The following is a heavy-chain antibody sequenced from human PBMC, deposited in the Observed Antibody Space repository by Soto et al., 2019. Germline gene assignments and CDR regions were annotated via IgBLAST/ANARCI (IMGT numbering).Heavy chain of an antibody. CDR3: ARDRIQLRLGKYSFNAMDV. V-gene: IGHV1-69*06. Sequence: QVQLVQSGAEMRKPGSSLRVSCKASGGTFSDFAFSWVRQAPGQGLERMGGIVPRFGSPNYAQKFGGRVTITADTSTSTVYMELSSLRFDDTAVYFCARDRIQLRLGKYSFNAMDVWGQGTTITVSS. CDR2: IVPRFGSP. J-gene: IGHJ6*02. CDR1: GGTFSDFA. D-gene: IGHD3-16*01.